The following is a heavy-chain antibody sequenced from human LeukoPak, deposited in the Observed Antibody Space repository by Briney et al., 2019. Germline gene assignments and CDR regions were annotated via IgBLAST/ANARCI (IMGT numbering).Heavy chain of an antibody. CDR3: ARHPGKVTNDWYFDL. V-gene: IGHV1-2*02. D-gene: IGHD4-23*01. J-gene: IGHJ2*01. CDR2: INPDSGGT. CDR1: GYTFTGYY. Sequence: ASVKVSCKASGYTFTGYYIHWVRQAPGQGLEWMGWINPDSGGTNYAQKFQGRVTMTRDTSITTAYMELSRLSSDDTAVYYCARHPGKVTNDWYFDLWGRGTLVTVSS.